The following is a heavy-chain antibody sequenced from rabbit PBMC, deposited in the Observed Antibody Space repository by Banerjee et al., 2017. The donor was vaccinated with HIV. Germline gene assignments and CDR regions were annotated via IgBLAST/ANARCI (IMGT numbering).Heavy chain of an antibody. CDR2: IYADSSGST. V-gene: IGHV1S40*01. CDR1: GFSFSSSYY. D-gene: IGHD6-1*01. CDR3: ARGYAGYGGAYYFNL. Sequence: QSLEESGGDLVKPGASLTLTCTASGFSFSSSYYMCWVRQAPGKGLEWIACIYADSSGSTYYASWAKGRFTISKTSSTTVTLQMTSLTAADTATYFCARGYAGYGGAYYFNLWGQGTLVT. J-gene: IGHJ4*01.